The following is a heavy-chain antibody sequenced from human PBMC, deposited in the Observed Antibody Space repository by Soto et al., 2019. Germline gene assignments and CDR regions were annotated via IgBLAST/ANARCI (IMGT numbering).Heavy chain of an antibody. D-gene: IGHD3-22*01. CDR2: IYYSGST. J-gene: IGHJ4*02. CDR3: ASRGGGHYPCYIDN. V-gene: IGHV4-59*12. Sequence: SETLSLTCTVSGGSISSYYWSWIRQPPGKGLEWIGYIYYSGSTNYNPSLKRRVTISVDPSKKHISLKLNSVTAADTALYSCASRGGGHYPCYIDNCGRGTLVTVSS. CDR1: GGSISSYY.